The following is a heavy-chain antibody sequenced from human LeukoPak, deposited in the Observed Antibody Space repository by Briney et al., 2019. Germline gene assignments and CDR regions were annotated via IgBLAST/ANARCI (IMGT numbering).Heavy chain of an antibody. D-gene: IGHD2-15*01. CDR2: MNPNSDNT. CDR1: GYTFTNYD. CDR3: ARGRVCSGGACYSGRDHFDY. J-gene: IGHJ4*02. V-gene: IGHV1-8*01. Sequence: ASVKVSCKVSGYTFTNYDINWVRQAPGQGLEWMGWMNPNSDNTGYAQRFQGRVTMTRNTSISTAYMELSSLRSEDTAVYYCARGRVCSGGACYSGRDHFDYWGQGTLVTVSS.